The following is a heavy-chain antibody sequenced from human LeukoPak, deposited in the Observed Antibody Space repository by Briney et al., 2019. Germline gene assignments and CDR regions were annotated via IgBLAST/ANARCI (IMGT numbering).Heavy chain of an antibody. CDR1: GGSISSYY. D-gene: IGHD3-9*01. Sequence: SETLSLTCTVSGGSISSYYWSWIRQPPGKGLEWIGYIYYSGSTNYNPSLKSRVTISVDTSKNQFSLKLSSVTAADTAVYYCAGGGNDILTGYPSAEYFQHWGQGTLVTVSS. J-gene: IGHJ1*01. CDR2: IYYSGST. V-gene: IGHV4-59*01. CDR3: AGGGNDILTGYPSAEYFQH.